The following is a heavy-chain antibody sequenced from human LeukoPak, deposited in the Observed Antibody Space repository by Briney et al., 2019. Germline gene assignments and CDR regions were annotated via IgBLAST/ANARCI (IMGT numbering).Heavy chain of an antibody. CDR1: GYSISSGYY. J-gene: IGHJ4*02. D-gene: IGHD6-13*01. CDR2: IYHSGST. V-gene: IGHV4-38-2*02. CDR3: ASCIAAAGDFDY. Sequence: SETLSLTCTVSGYSISSGYYWGWIRQPPGKGLEWIGSIYHSGSTYYNPSLKSRVTISVDTSKNQVSLKLRSVTAADTAVYYCASCIAAAGDFDYWGQGTLVTVSS.